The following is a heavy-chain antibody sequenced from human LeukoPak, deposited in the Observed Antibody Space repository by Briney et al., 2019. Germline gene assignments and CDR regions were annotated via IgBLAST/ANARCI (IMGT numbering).Heavy chain of an antibody. CDR2: IYDSGST. V-gene: IGHV4-59*01. J-gene: IGHJ3*02. CDR1: GGSISSYY. CDR3: ARGRAHLLDDAFDI. Sequence: SETLSLTCTVSGGSISSYYWSWIRQPPGKGLEWIGYIYDSGSTNYNPSLKSRVTISVDTSKNQFSLKLSSVTAADTAVYYCARGRAHLLDDAFDIWGQGTMVTVSS. D-gene: IGHD2-15*01.